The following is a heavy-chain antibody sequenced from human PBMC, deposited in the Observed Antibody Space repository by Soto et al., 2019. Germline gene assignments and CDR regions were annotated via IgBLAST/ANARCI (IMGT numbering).Heavy chain of an antibody. CDR1: GYTFATYG. CDR3: ARSGRSWNLREFDY. J-gene: IGHJ4*02. D-gene: IGHD6-13*01. CDR2: ISASNGNT. V-gene: IGHV1-18*01. Sequence: GASVKVSCKASGYTFATYGFSWVRQAPGQALEWMGWISASNGNTNYAQKLRGRVTITTDTSTSTAYMELRSLRSDDTAVFYCARSGRSWNLREFDYWGQGTLVTVSS.